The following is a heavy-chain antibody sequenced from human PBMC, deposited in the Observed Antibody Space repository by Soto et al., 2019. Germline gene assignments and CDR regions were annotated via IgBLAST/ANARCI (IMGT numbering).Heavy chain of an antibody. CDR3: ARQIYDSDTGPNFQYYFDS. CDR2: IDPSDSQT. V-gene: IGHV5-10-1*01. CDR1: GYSFAGYW. D-gene: IGHD3-22*01. J-gene: IGHJ4*02. Sequence: GESLKISCKGSGYSFAGYWITWVRQKPGKGLEWMGRIDPSDSQTYYSPSFRGHVTISATKSITTVFLQWSSLRASDTAMYYCARQIYDSDTGPNFQYYFDSSGQIPQVTFST.